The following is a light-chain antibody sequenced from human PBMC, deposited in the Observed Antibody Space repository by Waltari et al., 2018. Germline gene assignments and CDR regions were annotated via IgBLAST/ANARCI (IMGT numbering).Light chain of an antibody. J-gene: IGKJ4*01. CDR3: QQYSGNPT. CDR2: EAS. V-gene: IGKV1-5*01. Sequence: DIQLTQSPSTLSASVGDRVTITCRASQDINIWLAWYLQKPGKAPKILIYEASSLETGVPSKFSGSGSGTEFTLTISSLQPDDFATYYCQQYSGNPTFGGGTKVETK. CDR1: QDINIW.